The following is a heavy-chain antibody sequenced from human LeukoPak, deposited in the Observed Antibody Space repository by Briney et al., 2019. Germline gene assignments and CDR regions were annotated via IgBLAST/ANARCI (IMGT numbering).Heavy chain of an antibody. CDR1: GFTFSSYA. CDR2: IRYDGGNK. D-gene: IGHD3-3*01. J-gene: IGHJ5*02. V-gene: IGHV3-30*02. CDR3: AKTYYDFWSGYYPFDP. Sequence: GGSLRLSCAASGFTFSSYAIHWVRQPPGKGLEWVAFIRYDGGNKYYADSVKGRFTISRDNSKNTLYLQMNSLRPDDTAVYYCAKTYYDFWSGYYPFDPWGHGTLVTVSS.